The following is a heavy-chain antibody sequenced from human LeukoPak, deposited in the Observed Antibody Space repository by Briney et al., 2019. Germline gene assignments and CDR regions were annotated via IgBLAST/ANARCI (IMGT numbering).Heavy chain of an antibody. V-gene: IGHV4-59*01. J-gene: IGHJ6*02. CDR3: ARGAYSSSSYYYYGMDV. CDR1: GGSISSYY. CDR2: IYYSGST. D-gene: IGHD6-6*01. Sequence: SETLSLTCPVSGGSISSYYWSWIRQPPGKGLEWIGYIYYSGSTNYNPSLKSRVTTSVDTSKNQFSLKLSSVTAADTAVYYCARGAYSSSSYYYYGMDVWGQGTTVTVSS.